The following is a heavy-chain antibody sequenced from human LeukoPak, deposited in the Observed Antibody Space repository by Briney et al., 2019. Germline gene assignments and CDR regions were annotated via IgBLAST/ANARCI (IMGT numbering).Heavy chain of an antibody. CDR2: IIPILGIA. D-gene: IGHD3-3*01. CDR1: GGTFSSYT. V-gene: IGHV1-69*02. J-gene: IGHJ6*03. Sequence: SMKVSCKASGGTFSSYTISWVRQAPGQGLEWVGRIIPILGIANYAQKFQGRVTITADKSTSTAYRELSSLRSEDTAVYYCARGTSTIFGVVTGRDYYYYMDVWGKGTTVTVSS. CDR3: ARGTSTIFGVVTGRDYYYYMDV.